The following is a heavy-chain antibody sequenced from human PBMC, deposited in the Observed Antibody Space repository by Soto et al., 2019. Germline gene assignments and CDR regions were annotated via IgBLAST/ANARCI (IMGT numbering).Heavy chain of an antibody. D-gene: IGHD2-15*01. CDR1: GDTFTGYY. CDR2: INPNSGGT. J-gene: IGHJ6*02. V-gene: IGHV1-2*04. Sequence: ASVKVSCKASGDTFTGYYMHWVRQAPGQGLEWMGWINPNSGGTNYAQKFQGWVTMTRDTSISTAYMELSRLRSDDTAVYYCARGCSGGSCYYYGMDVWGQGTTVTVSS. CDR3: ARGCSGGSCYYYGMDV.